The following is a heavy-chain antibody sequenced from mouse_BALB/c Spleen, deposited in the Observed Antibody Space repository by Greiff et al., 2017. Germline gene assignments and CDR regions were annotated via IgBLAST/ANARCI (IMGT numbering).Heavy chain of an antibody. CDR2: INPSTGYT. J-gene: IGHJ3*01. CDR1: GYTFTSYW. V-gene: IGHV1-7*01. Sequence: QVQLKQSGAELAKPGASVKMSCKASGYTFTSYWMHWVKQRPGQGLEWIGYINPSTGYTEYTQKFKDKATLTADKSSSTAYMQLSSLTSEDSAVYYGARGDGYYWFAYWGQGTLVTVSA. CDR3: ARGDGYYWFAY. D-gene: IGHD2-3*01.